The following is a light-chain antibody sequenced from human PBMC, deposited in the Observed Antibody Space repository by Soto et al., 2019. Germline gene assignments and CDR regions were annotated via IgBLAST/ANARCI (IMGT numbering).Light chain of an antibody. V-gene: IGKV3-15*01. CDR2: DAS. Sequence: EIVLTQSPATLSLSPGERATLAWMASQSVSSYLAWYQQKPGQAPRLLISDASTRATGIPARFSGSGSGTELALTISSLQSEYFALYYCHQYNSWPPGTVGQGTKVYI. CDR1: QSVSSY. CDR3: HQYNSWPPGT. J-gene: IGKJ2*01.